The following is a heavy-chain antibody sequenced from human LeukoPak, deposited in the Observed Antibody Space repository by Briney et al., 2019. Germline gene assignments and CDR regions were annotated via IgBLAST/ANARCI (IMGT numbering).Heavy chain of an antibody. CDR3: AIYCSSTCCYPLDAFDI. D-gene: IGHD2-2*01. CDR1: GFTFSSYW. CDR2: MKQHGSEK. Sequence: GGSLRLSCAASGFTFSSYWMSWVRQAPGKGLEWVANMKQHGSEKYYVDSVKGRFTISRDNAKNSLYLQMNSLRAEDTAVYYCAIYCSSTCCYPLDAFDIWGQGTMVTVSS. V-gene: IGHV3-7*01. J-gene: IGHJ3*02.